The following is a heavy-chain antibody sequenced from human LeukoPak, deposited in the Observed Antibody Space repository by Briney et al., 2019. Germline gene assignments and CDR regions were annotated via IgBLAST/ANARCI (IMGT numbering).Heavy chain of an antibody. CDR2: ISSSSSTI. J-gene: IGHJ4*02. D-gene: IGHD2-15*01. CDR1: GFTFSSYG. Sequence: GGSLRLSCAASGFTFSSYGMTWVRQAPGKGLEWVSYISSSSSTIYYADSVKGRFTISRDNAKYSLYLQLNSLRAEDTAVYYCARDLEEYCSGGSCSLFDYWGQGTLVTVSS. CDR3: ARDLEEYCSGGSCSLFDY. V-gene: IGHV3-48*01.